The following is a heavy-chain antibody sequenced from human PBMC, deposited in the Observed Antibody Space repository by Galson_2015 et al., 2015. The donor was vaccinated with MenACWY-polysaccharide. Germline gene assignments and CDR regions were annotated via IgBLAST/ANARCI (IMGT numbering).Heavy chain of an antibody. CDR1: GFTFSDYY. CDR3: VRRLTSRCFDY. D-gene: IGHD2-8*01. Sequence: SLRLSCAASGFTFSDYYMSWIRQAPGKGLEWVSYISSSGSTISYADSVKGRFTISRDNAQNSLYLQVNSLRAEDTAVYYYVRRLTSRCFDYWGQGTLITVSS. CDR2: ISSSGSTI. J-gene: IGHJ4*02. V-gene: IGHV3-11*01.